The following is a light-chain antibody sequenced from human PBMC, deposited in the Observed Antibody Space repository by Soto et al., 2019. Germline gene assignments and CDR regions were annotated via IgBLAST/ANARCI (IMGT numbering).Light chain of an antibody. Sequence: EIVMTQSPATLSVSPGEGATLSCKASQNVYNNLAWYQQRPGQPPRLLIYAASTRATGISARFSGSGYGTEFTLTISSLQSEDFEVYFCQQCRNWPLTFGGGTKVEIK. CDR3: QQCRNWPLT. CDR1: QNVYNN. CDR2: AAS. J-gene: IGKJ4*01. V-gene: IGKV3-15*01.